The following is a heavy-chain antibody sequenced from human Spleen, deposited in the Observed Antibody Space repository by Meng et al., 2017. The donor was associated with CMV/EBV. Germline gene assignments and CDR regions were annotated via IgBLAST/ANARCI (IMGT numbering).Heavy chain of an antibody. D-gene: IGHD3-22*01. CDR1: GFTFSSYS. Sequence: EVQLVESGVXVVMPGGSLRLSCAAPGFTFSSYSMNWVRQAPGKGLEWVSSISSSSSYIYYADSVKGRFTISRDNAKNSLYLQMNSLRAEDTAVYYCARARTFISYYYDSSGYYPGYWGQGTLVTVSS. V-gene: IGHV3-21*01. CDR3: ARARTFISYYYDSSGYYPGY. J-gene: IGHJ4*02. CDR2: ISSSSSYI.